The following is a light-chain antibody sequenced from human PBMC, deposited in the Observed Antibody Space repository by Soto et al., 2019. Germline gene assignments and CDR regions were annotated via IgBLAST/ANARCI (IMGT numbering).Light chain of an antibody. V-gene: IGKV1-9*01. CDR1: QGISSY. CDR2: AAS. Sequence: DIQLTQSPSFLSASVGDRVTITCRASQGISSYLAWYQQKPGKAPKLLIYAASTLQSGVPSRFSGSGSGTEFTVAISSLQPEDFATYYCQQLNSYPRLYTFGQGTKLEIK. J-gene: IGKJ2*01. CDR3: QQLNSYPRLYT.